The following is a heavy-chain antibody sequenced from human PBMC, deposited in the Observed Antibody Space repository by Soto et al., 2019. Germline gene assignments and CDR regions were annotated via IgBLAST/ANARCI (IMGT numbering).Heavy chain of an antibody. CDR1: GFTLRNYA. V-gene: IGHV3-30*14. J-gene: IGHJ4*02. D-gene: IGHD3-22*01. Sequence: QVQLVESGGGVAQPGRSLRLSCTASGFTLRNYAMHWVRQAPGKGLEWLAVISNDGRRQFYADSMEGRFTISRDAAKNMLFLQMNNLRSEETAVYFCGREQNSGYYRTADYWGQGTLVTVSS. CDR3: GREQNSGYYRTADY. CDR2: ISNDGRRQ.